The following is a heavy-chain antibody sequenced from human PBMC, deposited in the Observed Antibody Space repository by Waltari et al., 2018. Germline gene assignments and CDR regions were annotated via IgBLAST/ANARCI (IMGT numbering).Heavy chain of an antibody. V-gene: IGHV3-48*04. CDR3: ARGYIVVVPAAPAGY. Sequence: EVQLVESGGGLVQPGGSLRLSCAASGFTFSSYSMYWVRQAPGKGLEWVSYISSSSSTIYYADSVKGRFTISRDNAKNSLYLQMNSLRAEDTAVYYCARGYIVVVPAAPAGYWGQGTLVTVSS. CDR2: ISSSSSTI. D-gene: IGHD2-2*01. J-gene: IGHJ4*02. CDR1: GFTFSSYS.